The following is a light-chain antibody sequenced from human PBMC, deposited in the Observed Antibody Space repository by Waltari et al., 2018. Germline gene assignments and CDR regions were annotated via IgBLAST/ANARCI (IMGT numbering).Light chain of an antibody. J-gene: IGKJ5*01. Sequence: DIVMTQSPDSLAVSLGERAPINCKSSQTVLSSQIFLYSSNSKNYLAWYQQKPGQPPKLLIYWASTRESGVPDRFSGSGSGTDFTLTISSLQAEDVAVYYCQQYYSSPITFGQGTRLEIK. CDR1: QTVLSSQIFLYSSNSKNY. CDR3: QQYYSSPIT. V-gene: IGKV4-1*01. CDR2: WAS.